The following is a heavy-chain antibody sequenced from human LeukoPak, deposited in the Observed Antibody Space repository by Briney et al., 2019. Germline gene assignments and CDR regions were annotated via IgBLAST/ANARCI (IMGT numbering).Heavy chain of an antibody. CDR2: INHSGST. Sequence: SETLSLTCAVYGGSFSGYYWSWIRQPPGKGLEWIGEINHSGSTNYNPSLKSRVTISVDTSKNQFSLKLSSVTAADTAVYYCARDDPRGDYYDSSGSPHFDYWGQGTLVTVSS. V-gene: IGHV4-34*01. D-gene: IGHD3-22*01. CDR3: ARDDPRGDYYDSSGSPHFDY. J-gene: IGHJ4*02. CDR1: GGSFSGYY.